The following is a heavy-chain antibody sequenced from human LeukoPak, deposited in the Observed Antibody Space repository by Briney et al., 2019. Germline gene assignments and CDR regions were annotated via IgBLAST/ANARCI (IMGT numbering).Heavy chain of an antibody. V-gene: IGHV3-23*05. CDR3: GRDPNGDYVGAFEF. D-gene: IGHD3-16*01. CDR2: IHRNGETT. Sequence: GGSLRLSCVGSGFMFSRFGLIWVRQAPGKGLEWVSCIHRNGETTYYGDSVKVRFTISRDNSKSTLYLQMNSLRVEDTAEYFCGRDPNGDYVGAFEFWGQGTKVAVSS. CDR1: GFMFSRFG. J-gene: IGHJ3*01.